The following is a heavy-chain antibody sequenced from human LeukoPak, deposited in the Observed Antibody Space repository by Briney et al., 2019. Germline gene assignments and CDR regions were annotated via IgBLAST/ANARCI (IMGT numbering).Heavy chain of an antibody. Sequence: GGSLRLSCTASGFTFSDYYMSWIRRAPGKGLEWVSYVSSGDSTIYYAASVKGRFTMSRDNDKNSLYLQMNSLRAEDTAVYYCARDLGSVYWGQGTLVTVSS. V-gene: IGHV3-11*01. CDR2: VSSGDSTI. CDR3: ARDLGSVY. J-gene: IGHJ4*02. CDR1: GFTFSDYY. D-gene: IGHD3-10*01.